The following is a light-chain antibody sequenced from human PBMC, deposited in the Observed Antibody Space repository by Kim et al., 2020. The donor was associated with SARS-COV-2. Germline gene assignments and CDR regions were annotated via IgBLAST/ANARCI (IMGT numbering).Light chain of an antibody. J-gene: IGLJ2*01. Sequence: GQKVTISCSGSSSNIGNNYVSWYQQIPGTAPKLLIYDNNKRPSGIPDRFSGSKSGTSATLGITGLQTGDEADYYCGTWDSSLSAVVFGGGTKLTVL. CDR2: DNN. CDR1: SSNIGNNY. CDR3: GTWDSSLSAVV. V-gene: IGLV1-51*01.